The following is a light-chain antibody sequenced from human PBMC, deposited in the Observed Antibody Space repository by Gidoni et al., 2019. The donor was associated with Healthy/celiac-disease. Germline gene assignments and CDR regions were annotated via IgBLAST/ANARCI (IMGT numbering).Light chain of an antibody. J-gene: IGKJ5*01. CDR1: QSVSSSY. CDR2: GVS. V-gene: IGKV3-20*01. CDR3: QQYGSSPVT. Sequence: IVLTPSPGTLSLSPGERATLSCRASQSVSSSYLAWYQQKPGQAPRLLIYGVSSRATGIPDRFRGSGSGTDFTLTISRVEPEDFAVYYCQQYGSSPVTFGQGTRLEIK.